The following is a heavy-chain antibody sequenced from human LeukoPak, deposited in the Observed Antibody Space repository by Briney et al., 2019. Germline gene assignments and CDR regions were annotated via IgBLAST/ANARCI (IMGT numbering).Heavy chain of an antibody. CDR3: AKDLGGQPRDY. CDR1: GFTFSSYG. D-gene: IGHD1-26*01. J-gene: IGHJ4*02. CDR2: ITYDGSNK. Sequence: PGRSLRLCCAASGFTFSSYGMHWLRQAPGKGLEWVAVITYDGSNKYYADSVKGRFTISRDNSKNTLYLQMNSLRDEDTAVYYCAKDLGGQPRDYWGQGTLVTVSS. V-gene: IGHV3-30*18.